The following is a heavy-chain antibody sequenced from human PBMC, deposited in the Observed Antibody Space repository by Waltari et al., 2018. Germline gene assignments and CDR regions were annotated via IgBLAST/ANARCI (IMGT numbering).Heavy chain of an antibody. CDR3: ARGPGIAAAGKGYYYYYGMDV. D-gene: IGHD6-13*01. CDR1: GGTFSSYA. CDR2: IIPILGIA. J-gene: IGHJ6*02. Sequence: QVQLVQSGAEVKKPGSSVKVSCKASGGTFSSYAISWVRQAPGQGLEWMGGIIPILGIANYAQKFQGRVTITADKSTSTAYMELSSLRSEDTAVYYCARGPGIAAAGKGYYYYYGMDVWGQGTTVTVSS. V-gene: IGHV1-69*10.